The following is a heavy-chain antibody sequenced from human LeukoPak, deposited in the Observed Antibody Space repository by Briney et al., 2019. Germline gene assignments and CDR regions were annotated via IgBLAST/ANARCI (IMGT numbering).Heavy chain of an antibody. D-gene: IGHD1-7*01. V-gene: IGHV3-7*01. CDR1: GFTFSSYA. Sequence: GGSLRLSCAASGFTFSSYAMSWVRQAPGKGLEWVANVNREGSEKYSVDSVKGRFTISRDNGKNSLYLQMNSLRAEDTGVYYCARGENFFIHWGRGTLVTVSS. CDR2: VNREGSEK. J-gene: IGHJ4*01. CDR3: ARGENFFIH.